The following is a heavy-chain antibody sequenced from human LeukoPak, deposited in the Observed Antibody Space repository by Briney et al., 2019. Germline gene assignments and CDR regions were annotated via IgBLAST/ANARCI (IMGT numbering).Heavy chain of an antibody. J-gene: IGHJ4*02. CDR2: IHHSGNT. CDR3: ARHEGSYYDKNGYTFDY. CDR1: AGSVNSGSYY. Sequence: SETLSLTCTVSAGSVNSGSYYWGWIRQPPGKGLEWIGSIHHSGNTYYNASLKSRVTISVDTSKNQFFLKLSSVTAADGAVYYSARHEGSYYDKNGYTFDYWGQGTLVTVSS. V-gene: IGHV4-39*01. D-gene: IGHD3-22*01.